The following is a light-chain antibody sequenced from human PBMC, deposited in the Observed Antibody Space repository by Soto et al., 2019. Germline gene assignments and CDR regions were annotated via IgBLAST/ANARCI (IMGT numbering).Light chain of an antibody. Sequence: EIVLTQSPGTLSLSPGERATLSCRASQSVNTNYLAWYQQKSGQAPRLLIYGASSRATGIPDRFSGSGSGTDFTLTISRLEPEDFAAYFFQQYGSSPITFGQGTRLEI. J-gene: IGKJ5*01. V-gene: IGKV3-20*01. CDR3: QQYGSSPIT. CDR1: QSVNTNY. CDR2: GAS.